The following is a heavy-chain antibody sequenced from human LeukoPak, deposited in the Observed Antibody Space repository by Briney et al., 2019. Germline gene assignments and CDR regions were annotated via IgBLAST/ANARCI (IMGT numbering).Heavy chain of an antibody. CDR3: AKDGLYFDGSTHIYYFDS. Sequence: AGGSLRLSCAAPGFSFGGYAMTWVRQAPGKGLEWVSSITYNGAATYYLDSVKARFTISRDNSRSTLYLQMDSLTAEDTALYYCAKDGLYFDGSTHIYYFDSWGQGTLAAVSS. V-gene: IGHV3-23*01. D-gene: IGHD3-9*01. CDR1: GFSFGGYA. CDR2: ITYNGAAT. J-gene: IGHJ4*02.